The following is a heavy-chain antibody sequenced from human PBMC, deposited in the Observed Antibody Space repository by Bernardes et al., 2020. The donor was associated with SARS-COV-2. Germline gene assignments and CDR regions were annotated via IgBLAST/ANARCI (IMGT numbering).Heavy chain of an antibody. V-gene: IGHV3-23*01. CDR2: ITDSGGAT. J-gene: IGHJ4*02. Sequence: GGSLRLSCAASGFPFSSYAMSWVRQAPGKGLEWVSSITDSGGATYFADSVKGRITISRDNSKNTLDLQMNSLRAEDTAVYYCARKIYVRYFDYWGQGTLLTVSS. D-gene: IGHD3-9*01. CDR3: ARKIYVRYFDY. CDR1: GFPFSSYA.